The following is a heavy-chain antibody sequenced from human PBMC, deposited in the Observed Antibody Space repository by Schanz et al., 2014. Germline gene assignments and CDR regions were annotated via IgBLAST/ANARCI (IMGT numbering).Heavy chain of an antibody. D-gene: IGHD2-21*02. V-gene: IGHV3-30*02. CDR2: IRYDESHE. CDR1: GFTFSFYA. Sequence: QVQLVESGGGVVQPGGSLRLSCAASGFTFSFYAMHWVRQAPGKGLEWVASIRYDESHEYYADSVKGRFTISRDNSKNTLYVQMNSLRPEDTDVYYCAKAQEGRDSAGSHLFDYWGQGNLVTVSS. J-gene: IGHJ4*02. CDR3: AKAQEGRDSAGSHLFDY.